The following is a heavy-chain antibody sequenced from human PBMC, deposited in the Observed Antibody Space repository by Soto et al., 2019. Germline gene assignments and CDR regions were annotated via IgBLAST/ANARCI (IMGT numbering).Heavy chain of an antibody. Sequence: QITLKESGPTLVKPTQTLTLTCTFSGVSLSSSDVGVGWIRQPPGKALEWLALIYWDDDKRYSPSLKSRLTITKDTSRNQVVLTVTNLDPVDTATYYCVRASGGGNSAYFDYWGQGTLVTVSS. CDR2: IYWDDDK. J-gene: IGHJ4*02. D-gene: IGHD2-21*02. CDR1: GVSLSSSDVG. CDR3: VRASGGGNSAYFDY. V-gene: IGHV2-5*02.